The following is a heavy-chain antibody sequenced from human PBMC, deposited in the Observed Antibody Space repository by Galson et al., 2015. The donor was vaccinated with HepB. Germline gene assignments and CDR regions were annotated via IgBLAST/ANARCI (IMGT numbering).Heavy chain of an antibody. D-gene: IGHD2-15*01. CDR2: IIPIFGTA. V-gene: IGHV1-69*01. J-gene: IGHJ4*02. CDR3: ARGVVVVAATPPLWY. CDR1: GFTFSSYA. Sequence: SCAASGFTFSSYAISWVRQAPGQGLEWMGGIIPIFGTANYAQKFQGRVTITADESTSTAYMELSSLRSEDTAVYYCARGVVVVAATPPLWYWGQGTLVTVSS.